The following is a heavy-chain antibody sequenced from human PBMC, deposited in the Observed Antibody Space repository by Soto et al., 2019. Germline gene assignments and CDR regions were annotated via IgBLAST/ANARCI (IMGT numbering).Heavy chain of an antibody. Sequence: QVQLQQWGAGLLKPSETLSLTCAVYGGSFSGYYWSWIRQPPGKGLEWIGEINHSGSTNYNPSLKSRVTISVDTSKNQFSLKLSSVTAADTAVYYCARGLGRSSRSGLGFDIWGQGTMVTVSS. CDR1: GGSFSGYY. CDR2: INHSGST. V-gene: IGHV4-34*01. D-gene: IGHD6-13*01. J-gene: IGHJ3*02. CDR3: ARGLGRSSRSGLGFDI.